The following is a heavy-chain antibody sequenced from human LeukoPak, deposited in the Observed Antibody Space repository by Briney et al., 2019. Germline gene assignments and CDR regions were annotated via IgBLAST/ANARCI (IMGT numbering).Heavy chain of an antibody. CDR2: ISGSGGST. Sequence: QSGGSLRLSCAASGFTFSSYAMSWVRQAPGKGLEWVAAISGSGGSTSYADSVKGRFTISRDNAKNTLYLQMNSLRAEDTAVYYCARDPETPAPLNYFDYWGQGTLVTVSS. CDR3: ARDPETPAPLNYFDY. V-gene: IGHV3-23*01. D-gene: IGHD2-2*01. J-gene: IGHJ4*02. CDR1: GFTFSSYA.